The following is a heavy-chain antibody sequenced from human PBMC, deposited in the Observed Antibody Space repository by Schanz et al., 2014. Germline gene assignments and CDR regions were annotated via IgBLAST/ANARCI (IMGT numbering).Heavy chain of an antibody. CDR2: IYYSGST. V-gene: IGHV4-30-4*07. J-gene: IGHJ6*02. CDR1: GGSISSGGYS. Sequence: QVQLQESGPGLVKPSQTLSLTCAVSGGSISSGGYSWNWIRQPPGKGLEWIVYIYYSGSTYYNPSRKRRVTIPEHTSKTQFSRKLSSGTAADTAVYYCARGGRTTYNYYYGMDVWGQGTTVTVSS. CDR3: ARGGRTTYNYYYGMDV. D-gene: IGHD1-1*01.